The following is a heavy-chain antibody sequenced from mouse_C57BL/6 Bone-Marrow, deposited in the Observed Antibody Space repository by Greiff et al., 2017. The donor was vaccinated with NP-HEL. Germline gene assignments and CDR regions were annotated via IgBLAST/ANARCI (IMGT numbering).Heavy chain of an antibody. V-gene: IGHV3-6*01. CDR3: ARGELLPYY. D-gene: IGHD1-1*01. CDR1: GYSITSGYY. Sequence: EVKLQESGPGLVKPSQSLSLTCSVTGYSITSGYYWNWIRQFPGNKLEWMGYISYDGSNNYNPSLKNRISITRDTSKNQFFLKLNSVTTEDTATYYCARGELLPYYWGQGTTLTVSS. J-gene: IGHJ2*01. CDR2: ISYDGSN.